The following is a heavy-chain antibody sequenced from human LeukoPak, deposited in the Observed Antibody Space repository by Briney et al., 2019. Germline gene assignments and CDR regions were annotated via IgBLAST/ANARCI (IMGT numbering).Heavy chain of an antibody. J-gene: IGHJ4*02. Sequence: PVGSLRLSCAASGFTFSSYSMNWVRQAPGKGLEWVSYISSSSSTIYYADSVKGRFTISRDNAKNSLYLQMNSLRAEDTAVYYCARVGAEFHIDYWGQGTLVTVSS. CDR3: ARVGAEFHIDY. CDR2: ISSSSSTI. CDR1: GFTFSSYS. V-gene: IGHV3-48*01. D-gene: IGHD2-21*01.